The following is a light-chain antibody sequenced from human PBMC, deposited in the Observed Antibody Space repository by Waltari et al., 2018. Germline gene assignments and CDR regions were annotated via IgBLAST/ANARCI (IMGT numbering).Light chain of an antibody. CDR1: QSISGW. Sequence: DIQMTQSPSTLSAFVGDRVTITCRASQSISGWLPWYQQKPGKAPNLLIFKASTLESGVPSRFSGSGSGTEFTLTINSLQPDDFATYYCQQYKSPTWTFGQGTKVEIK. V-gene: IGKV1-5*03. CDR2: KAS. J-gene: IGKJ1*01. CDR3: QQYKSPTWT.